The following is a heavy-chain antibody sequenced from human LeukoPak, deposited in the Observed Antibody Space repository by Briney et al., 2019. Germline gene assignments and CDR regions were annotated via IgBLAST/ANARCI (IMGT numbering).Heavy chain of an antibody. Sequence: PGGSLRLSCAASGFTVINYAMNWVRHAAGKGLEWVSTIRESGGDTYYEDSVKCRDTICRSISKHTENLQMIILRVEDTDVYDYANRSLSDNEKIFDYWCWGTVVLVS. D-gene: IGHD1-26*01. V-gene: IGHV3-23*01. CDR3: ANRSLSDNEKIFDY. CDR2: IRESGGDT. J-gene: IGHJ4*02. CDR1: GFTVINYA.